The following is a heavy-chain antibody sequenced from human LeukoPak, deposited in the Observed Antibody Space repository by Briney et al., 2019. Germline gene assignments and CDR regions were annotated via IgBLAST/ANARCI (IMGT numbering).Heavy chain of an antibody. CDR2: INSDGSSI. V-gene: IGHV3-74*01. J-gene: IGHJ6*02. CDR1: GFTFSSHW. Sequence: PGGSLRLSCAASGFTFSSHWMHWVRQAPGKGLVWVSRINSDGSSISYADSVKGRFTISRDNAKNTLYLQMNSLRAEDTAVYYCARGLEGSSGWYGYYYSYYGMDVWGQGTTVTVPS. CDR3: ARGLEGSSGWYGYYYSYYGMDV. D-gene: IGHD6-19*01.